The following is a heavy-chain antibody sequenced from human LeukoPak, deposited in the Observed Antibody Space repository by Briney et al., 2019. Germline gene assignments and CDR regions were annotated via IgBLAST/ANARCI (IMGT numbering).Heavy chain of an antibody. V-gene: IGHV3-48*03. Sequence: PGGSLRLSCAASGFTFSSYAMNWVRQAPGKGLEWVSYISSSGTTIYYADSVKGRFTISRDNAQNSLYLQMNSLRAEDTAVYYCARVVLVDYAFDIWGQGTVVTVSS. CDR3: ARVVLVDYAFDI. D-gene: IGHD2-8*01. J-gene: IGHJ3*02. CDR1: GFTFSSYA. CDR2: ISSSGTTI.